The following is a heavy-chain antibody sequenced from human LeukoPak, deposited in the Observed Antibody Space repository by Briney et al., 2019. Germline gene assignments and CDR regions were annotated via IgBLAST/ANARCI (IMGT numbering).Heavy chain of an antibody. V-gene: IGHV3-15*01. Sequence: NSGGSLRLSCAASGFSFSNYWMSWVREAPGKGLEWVGRIKSKTDGGTTDYAAPVKGRFTISRDDSKNTLYLQMNSLKTEDTAVYYCITYYYDSSDYYDFDYWGQGTLVTVSP. CDR1: GFSFSNYW. CDR2: IKSKTDGGTT. J-gene: IGHJ4*02. CDR3: ITYYYDSSDYYDFDY. D-gene: IGHD3-22*01.